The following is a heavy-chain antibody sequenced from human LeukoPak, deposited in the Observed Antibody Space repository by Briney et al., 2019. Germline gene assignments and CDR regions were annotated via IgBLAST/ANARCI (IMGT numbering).Heavy chain of an antibody. V-gene: IGHV1-8*01. Sequence: ASVKVSCKASGYTLSSYDINWVRQAAGQGLEWMGWINPNSLIPGYAQKFQGRLTLTMDPSINTAYMELSGLTSDDTAIYYCARVKRVPTVWLDPWGQGTLVTVSS. CDR2: INPNSLIP. D-gene: IGHD4-17*01. CDR1: GYTLSSYD. CDR3: ARVKRVPTVWLDP. J-gene: IGHJ5*02.